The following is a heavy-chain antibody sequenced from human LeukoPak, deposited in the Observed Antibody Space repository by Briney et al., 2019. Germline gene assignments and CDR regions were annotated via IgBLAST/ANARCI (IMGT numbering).Heavy chain of an antibody. CDR2: MNPNSGGT. J-gene: IGHJ4*02. CDR3: ARDRAPLGYSRAGGFDY. D-gene: IGHD5-18*01. Sequence: GASVKVSCKASGYTFTGYYMHWVRQATGQGLEWMGWMNPNSGGTNYAQKFQGRVTMTRDTSISTAYMELSRLRSDDTAVYYCARDRAPLGYSRAGGFDYWGQGTLVTVSS. V-gene: IGHV1-2*02. CDR1: GYTFTGYY.